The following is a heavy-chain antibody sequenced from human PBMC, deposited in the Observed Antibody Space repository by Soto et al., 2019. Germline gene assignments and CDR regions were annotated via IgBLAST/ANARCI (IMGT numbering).Heavy chain of an antibody. D-gene: IGHD3-22*01. CDR3: ARGPIRDSSGENYYGMDV. Sequence: SVKVSCKASGGTFSSYAISWVRQAPGQGLEWMGGIIPIFGTANYAQKFQGRVTITADESTSTAYMELSSLRSEDTAVYYCARGPIRDSSGENYYGMDVWGQGTKVTVSS. CDR1: GGTFSSYA. CDR2: IIPIFGTA. V-gene: IGHV1-69*13. J-gene: IGHJ6*02.